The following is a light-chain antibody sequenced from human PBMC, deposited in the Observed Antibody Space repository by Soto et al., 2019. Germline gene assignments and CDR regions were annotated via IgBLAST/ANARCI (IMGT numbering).Light chain of an antibody. J-gene: IGKJ4*01. CDR1: QSVSSN. CDR3: QQYNNWLT. Sequence: EIVMTQSPATLSVSPGERATLSCRASQSVSSNLAWYQQKLGQAPRLLIYGAPTRATGIPARFSGSGSGTEFTLTISSLQSEDFAVYYCQQYNNWLTFGGGTKVEIK. CDR2: GAP. V-gene: IGKV3-15*01.